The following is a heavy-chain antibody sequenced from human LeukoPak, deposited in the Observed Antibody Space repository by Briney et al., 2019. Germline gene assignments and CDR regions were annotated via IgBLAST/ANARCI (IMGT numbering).Heavy chain of an antibody. CDR3: AKGPGYCSSTSCFRPYFDY. D-gene: IGHD2-2*01. J-gene: IGHJ4*02. Sequence: GGSLRLSCAASGFTFSSYAMSWVRQAPGKGLEWVSAISGSGGSTYYADSVKGRFTISRDNSKNTLYLQMNSLRAEDTAVYYCAKGPGYCSSTSCFRPYFDYWGQGTLVTVSS. CDR2: ISGSGGST. V-gene: IGHV3-23*01. CDR1: GFTFSSYA.